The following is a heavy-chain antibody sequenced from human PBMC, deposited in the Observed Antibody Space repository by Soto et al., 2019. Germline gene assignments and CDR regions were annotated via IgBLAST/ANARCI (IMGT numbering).Heavy chain of an antibody. V-gene: IGHV3-48*01. CDR1: GFTFSSYS. D-gene: IGHD4-17*01. CDR2: ISSSSSTI. CDR3: ARGYSYGDYFWAFDY. Sequence: GGSLRLSCAASGFTFSSYSMNWVRQAPGKGLEWVSYISSSSSTIYYADSVKGRFTISRDNAKNSLYLQMNSLRAEDTAVYYCARGYSYGDYFWAFDYWGQGTLVTVSS. J-gene: IGHJ4*02.